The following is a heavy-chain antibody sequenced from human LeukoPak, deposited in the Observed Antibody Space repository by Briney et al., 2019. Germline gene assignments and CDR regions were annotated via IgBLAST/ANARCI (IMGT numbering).Heavy chain of an antibody. CDR2: VSSNGGGT. Sequence: GGSLRLSCAASGFTFSSYAMHWVRQAPGKGLEYVSAVSSNGGGTYYADSVKGRFTISRDNSKNTLYLQMGSLRAEDMAVYYCARGPIFGVVITPYYFDYWAREPWSPSPQ. CDR3: ARGPIFGVVITPYYFDY. CDR1: GFTFSSYA. J-gene: IGHJ4*02. D-gene: IGHD3-3*01. V-gene: IGHV3-64*02.